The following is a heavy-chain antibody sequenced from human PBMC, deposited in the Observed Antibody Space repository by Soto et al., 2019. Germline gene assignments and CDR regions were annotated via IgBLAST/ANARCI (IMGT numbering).Heavy chain of an antibody. CDR3: ARSGGYDVHY. D-gene: IGHD5-12*01. V-gene: IGHV1-18*01. Sequence: QVQLVQSGAEVKKPGASVKVSCKASGYTFTSYVISWVRQAPGQGLEWMGWISAYNGNTNYAQKLQGRVTMTTDTSTSTASMELRSLSSHDTGAYYWARSGGYDVHYWSQGTLVTVSS. J-gene: IGHJ4*02. CDR2: ISAYNGNT. CDR1: GYTFTSYV.